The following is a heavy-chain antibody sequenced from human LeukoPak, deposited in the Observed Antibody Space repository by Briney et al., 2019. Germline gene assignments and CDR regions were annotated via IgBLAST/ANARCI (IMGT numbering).Heavy chain of an antibody. CDR3: ARDCGYCSGGPCYGLYFDY. V-gene: IGHV3-21*01. J-gene: IGHJ4*02. CDR1: GFTFSSYS. CDR2: IRRSSGYI. D-gene: IGHD2-15*01. Sequence: GGALRLSCVASGFTFSSYSMNWVRQAPGKGLEWVSSIRRSSGYIFYAHSVRGRFAIPRDNAMNSLYLQTNDLTAEDTAVYHCARDCGYCSGGPCYGLYFDYWGQGTLVTVSS.